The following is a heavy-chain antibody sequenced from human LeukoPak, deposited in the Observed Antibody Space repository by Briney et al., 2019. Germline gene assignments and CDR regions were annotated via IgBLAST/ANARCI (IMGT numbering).Heavy chain of an antibody. V-gene: IGHV1-2*04. J-gene: IGHJ3*02. Sequence: ASVKVSCKASGYTFTGYYMHWVRQAPGQGLEWMGWINPNSGGINYAQKFQGWVTMTRDTSISTAYMELSRLRSDDTAVYYCARAFGYCSSTSCQPDAFDIWGQGTMVTVSS. CDR3: ARAFGYCSSTSCQPDAFDI. CDR1: GYTFTGYY. D-gene: IGHD2-2*03. CDR2: INPNSGGI.